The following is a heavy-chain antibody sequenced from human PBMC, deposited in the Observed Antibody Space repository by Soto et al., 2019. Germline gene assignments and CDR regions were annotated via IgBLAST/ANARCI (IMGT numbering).Heavy chain of an antibody. V-gene: IGHV1-2*02. CDR3: ARDYDFWRGYTNHRSWFDP. Sequence: GASVKVSCKASGYSFTGYYMYWVRQAPGQGLEWMGRINPNSGRTNYAQKFQGRVTITGDKSTSTAYMELSSLRSEDTAVYYCARDYDFWRGYTNHRSWFDPWGQGTLVTVSS. CDR1: GYSFTGYY. CDR2: INPNSGRT. D-gene: IGHD3-3*01. J-gene: IGHJ5*02.